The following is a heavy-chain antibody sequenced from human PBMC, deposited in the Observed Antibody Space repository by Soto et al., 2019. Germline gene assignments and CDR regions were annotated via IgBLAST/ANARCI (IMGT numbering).Heavy chain of an antibody. CDR2: IWYDGSNK. D-gene: IGHD2-2*02. J-gene: IGHJ6*02. CDR3: ARDSDVVVPAAIVDYYGMDV. V-gene: IGHV3-33*01. Sequence: GGSLRLSCAASGFTFSSYGMHWVRQAPGKGLEWVAVIWYDGSNKYYAGSVKGRFTISRDNSKNALYLQMNSLRAEDTAVYYCARDSDVVVPAAIVDYYGMDVWGQGTTVTVSS. CDR1: GFTFSSYG.